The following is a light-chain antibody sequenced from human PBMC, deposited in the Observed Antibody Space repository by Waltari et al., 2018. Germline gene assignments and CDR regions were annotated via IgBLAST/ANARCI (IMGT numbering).Light chain of an antibody. CDR1: QRISNW. J-gene: IGKJ3*01. Sequence: DIQMTQSPSTLSASVGDRVTITYRASQRISNWVAWYQQKPGKAPHLLIYKASTSEGGVPSRFSGSGSGTEFTLTISSLQPDDFATYYCQQYNSFSFTFGPGTKVDI. V-gene: IGKV1-5*03. CDR2: KAS. CDR3: QQYNSFSFT.